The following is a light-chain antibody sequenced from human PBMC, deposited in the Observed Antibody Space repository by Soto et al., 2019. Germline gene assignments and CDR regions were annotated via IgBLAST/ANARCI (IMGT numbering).Light chain of an antibody. Sequence: DIVMTHSPDSLAVSLGETATINCKSSETVFYSSNNKNYLASFQPQPRQPPRLLVYWASTRESGVPDRFSGSGSGTEFTLTISSLQADDVAVYYCQQYYSSPQTFGQGTKVEIK. CDR1: ETVFYSSNNKNY. CDR2: WAS. CDR3: QQYYSSPQT. J-gene: IGKJ1*01. V-gene: IGKV4-1*01.